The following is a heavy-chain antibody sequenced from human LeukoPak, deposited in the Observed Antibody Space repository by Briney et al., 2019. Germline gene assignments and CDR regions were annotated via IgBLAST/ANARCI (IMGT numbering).Heavy chain of an antibody. Sequence: PGGSLRLSCAASGLTVSSNYMSWVRQAPGKGLEWVSVIYSGGTTYYADSVKGRFTISRDNSKNTLHLQMNSLRAEDTAVYYCASDQYSYAHAAHWGQEPWSPSPQ. D-gene: IGHD5-18*01. CDR2: IYSGGTT. CDR3: ASDQYSYAHAAH. CDR1: GLTVSSNY. V-gene: IGHV3-66*01. J-gene: IGHJ4*01.